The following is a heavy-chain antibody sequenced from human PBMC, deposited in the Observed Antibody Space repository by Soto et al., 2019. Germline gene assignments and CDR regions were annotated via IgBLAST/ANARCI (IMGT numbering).Heavy chain of an antibody. V-gene: IGHV3-53*01. D-gene: IGHD1-1*01. J-gene: IGHJ3*01. CDR1: GFTISGKKY. CDR2: LYDLDGP. Sequence: DVQLVESGGGLIQPGESLRLSCAALGFTISGKKYVAWVRQAPGKGLEWVSALYDLDGPFYAVSVKGRFTTSSDSSKTTVYLQMNDLRPDDTAVYYCATWHEREHAYDVWGQGTTVTVSS. CDR3: ATWHEREHAYDV.